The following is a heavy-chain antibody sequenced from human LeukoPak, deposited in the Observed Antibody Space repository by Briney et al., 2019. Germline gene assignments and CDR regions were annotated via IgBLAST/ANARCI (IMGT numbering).Heavy chain of an antibody. CDR2: ISSNGGST. CDR1: GFTFSSYA. J-gene: IGHJ6*03. V-gene: IGHV3-64*01. CDR3: ARDSLPTQTGTKGPYYYYMDV. Sequence: GSLRLSCAASGFTFSSYAMHWVRQAPGKGLEYVSPISSNGGSTYYANSVKGRFTISRDNSKNTLYLQMGSLRAEDMAVYYCARDSLPTQTGTKGPYYYYMDVWGKGTTVTVSS. D-gene: IGHD1-7*01.